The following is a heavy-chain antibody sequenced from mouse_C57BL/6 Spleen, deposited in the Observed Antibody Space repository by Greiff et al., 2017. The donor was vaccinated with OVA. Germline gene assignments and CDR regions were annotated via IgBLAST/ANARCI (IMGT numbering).Heavy chain of an antibody. Sequence: ESGPGLVKPSQSLSLTCSVTGYSITSGYYWNWIRQFPGNKLEWMGYISYDGSNNYNPSLKNRISITRDTSKNQFFLKLNSVTTEDTATYYCAREHYYGTGYFDVWGTGTTVTVSS. CDR3: AREHYYGTGYFDV. D-gene: IGHD1-1*01. CDR2: ISYDGSN. J-gene: IGHJ1*03. CDR1: GYSITSGYY. V-gene: IGHV3-6*01.